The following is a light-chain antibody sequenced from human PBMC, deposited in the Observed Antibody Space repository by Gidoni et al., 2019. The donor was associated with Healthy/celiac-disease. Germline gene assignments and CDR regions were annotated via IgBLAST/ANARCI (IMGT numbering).Light chain of an antibody. CDR2: DFS. V-gene: IGLV2-11*01. CDR3: CSYAGSYTYV. Sequence: QSALTQPRSVSGSPGQSVTISCTGTSSDVGGYNYVSWYQQPPGKAPKLMIYDFSKRPSWVSDRFCGSKSGNTASLTISGLKAEDEADYYCCSYAGSYTYVFGTGTKVTVL. CDR1: SSDVGGYNY. J-gene: IGLJ1*01.